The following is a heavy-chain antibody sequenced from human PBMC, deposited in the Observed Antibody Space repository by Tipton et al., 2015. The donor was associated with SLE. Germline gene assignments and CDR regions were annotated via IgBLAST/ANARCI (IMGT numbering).Heavy chain of an antibody. CDR1: GGSISSYY. Sequence: TLSLTCTVSGGSISSYYWNWIRQPPGKGLEWIGHIHHSGSTTYNPSLQSRVTISRDPSKNQFSLKLTSVTAADTAVYYCARDQSRYYYDSSGYYDYWGQGTLVTVSS. V-gene: IGHV4-59*01. CDR3: ARDQSRYYYDSSGYYDY. J-gene: IGHJ4*02. D-gene: IGHD3-22*01. CDR2: IHHSGST.